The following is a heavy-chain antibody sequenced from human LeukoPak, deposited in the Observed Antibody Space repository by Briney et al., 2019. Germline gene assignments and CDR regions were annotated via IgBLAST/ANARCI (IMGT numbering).Heavy chain of an antibody. J-gene: IGHJ4*02. V-gene: IGHV1-46*01. CDR3: ARDRNSHFDY. D-gene: IGHD1-14*01. CDR2: INPSGEST. Sequence: ASVKVSCKASGYTFTSYSMHWVRQAPGQGLEWMGIINPSGESTSYVQKFQGRATMTRDTPTSTVYMELSSLRSEDTAVYYCARDRNSHFDYWGQGTLVTVSS. CDR1: GYTFTSYS.